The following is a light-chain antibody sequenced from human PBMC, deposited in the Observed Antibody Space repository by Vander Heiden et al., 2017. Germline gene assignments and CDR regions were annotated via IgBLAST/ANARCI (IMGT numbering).Light chain of an antibody. CDR1: SSNIGAGYD. CDR2: GNI. J-gene: IGLJ3*02. V-gene: IGLV1-40*01. Sequence: QSVLTPPPSLSGAPGQRVTISCTGRSSNIGAGYDVQWYQQLPGTAPRLLIYGNINRPSGVPDRLSGSKSGTSASLAITGLQAEDEADYYCQSYDSSLSGWVFGGGTKLTVL. CDR3: QSYDSSLSGWV.